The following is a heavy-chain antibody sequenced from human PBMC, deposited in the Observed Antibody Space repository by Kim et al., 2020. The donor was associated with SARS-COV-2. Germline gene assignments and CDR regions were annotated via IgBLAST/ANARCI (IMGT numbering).Heavy chain of an antibody. Sequence: SETLSLTCTVSGGSVSSGSYYWSWIRQPPGKGLEWIGYIYYSGSTNYNPYLKSRVTISVDTSKNQFSLKLSSVTAADTAVYYCARDRTGYLDAFDIWGQGTMVTVSS. D-gene: IGHD6-25*01. J-gene: IGHJ3*02. V-gene: IGHV4-61*01. CDR1: GGSVSSGSYY. CDR2: IYYSGST. CDR3: ARDRTGYLDAFDI.